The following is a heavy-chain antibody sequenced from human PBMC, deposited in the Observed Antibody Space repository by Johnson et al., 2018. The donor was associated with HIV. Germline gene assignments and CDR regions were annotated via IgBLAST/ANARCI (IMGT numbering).Heavy chain of an antibody. V-gene: IGHV3-13*01. CDR2: IGTAGDT. D-gene: IGHD3-22*01. CDR3: TRGGRLTYYHDSSGYSYDAFDI. CDR1: GFTFSSYD. Sequence: VQLVESGGGLVQSGGSLRLSCAASGFTFSSYDMHWVRQATGKGLEWVSAIGTAGDTYYPGSVKGRFTISRENAKNSFYLQMNSLRAGDTAVYYCTRGGRLTYYHDSSGYSYDAFDIWGQGTMVTVSS. J-gene: IGHJ3*02.